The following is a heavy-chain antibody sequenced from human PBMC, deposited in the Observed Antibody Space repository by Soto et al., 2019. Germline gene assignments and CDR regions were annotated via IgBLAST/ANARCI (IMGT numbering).Heavy chain of an antibody. CDR3: TSSIAVALRPILY. D-gene: IGHD6-19*01. V-gene: IGHV3-73*01. J-gene: IGHJ4*02. CDR2: IRSKANSYAT. Sequence: GGSLRLSCAASGFTFSGSAMHWVRQASGKGLEWVGRIRSKANSYATAYAASVKGRFTISRDDSKNTAYLQMNSLKTEDTAVYYCTSSIAVALRPILYWGQGTLVTVSS. CDR1: GFTFSGSA.